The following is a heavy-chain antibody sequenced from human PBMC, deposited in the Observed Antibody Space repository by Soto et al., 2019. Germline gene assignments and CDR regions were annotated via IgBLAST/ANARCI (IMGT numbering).Heavy chain of an antibody. CDR3: AKDLRAIQYYFDY. Sequence: EVQLLESGGGLVQPGGSLRLSCAASGFTFSSYAMSWVRQAPGKGLEWVSAISGSGGSTYYAHSVKGRFTISRDNSKNTLYLQMNSLRAEDTAVYYCAKDLRAIQYYFDYWGQGTLVTVSS. J-gene: IGHJ4*02. V-gene: IGHV3-23*01. D-gene: IGHD2-21*01. CDR2: ISGSGGST. CDR1: GFTFSSYA.